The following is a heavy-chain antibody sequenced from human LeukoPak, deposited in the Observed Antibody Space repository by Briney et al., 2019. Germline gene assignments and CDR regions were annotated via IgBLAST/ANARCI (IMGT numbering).Heavy chain of an antibody. Sequence: ASVKVSCKSSGYTFTSYDINWVGQATGQGREWMGWMNPNSGNTGYAQKFQGRVTMTRNTSISTAYMELSSLRSEDTAVYYCARVRKYYDYVWGSIDAFDIWGQGTMVTVSS. D-gene: IGHD3-16*01. CDR3: ARVRKYYDYVWGSIDAFDI. J-gene: IGHJ3*02. CDR1: GYTFTSYD. V-gene: IGHV1-8*01. CDR2: MNPNSGNT.